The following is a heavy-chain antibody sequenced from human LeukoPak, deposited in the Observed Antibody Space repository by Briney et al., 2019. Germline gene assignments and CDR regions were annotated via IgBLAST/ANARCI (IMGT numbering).Heavy chain of an antibody. Sequence: PGGSLRPSCAASGFTFSTYAMSWVRQAPGKGLEWVSSISRSGDRTFYADSVKGRFTISRDNSKNTLYLQMSSLRAEDTAIYYCAKYNYYGSGSYYNDFDSWGQGTLVTVSS. CDR2: ISRSGDRT. J-gene: IGHJ4*02. CDR3: AKYNYYGSGSYYNDFDS. CDR1: GFTFSTYA. D-gene: IGHD3-10*01. V-gene: IGHV3-23*01.